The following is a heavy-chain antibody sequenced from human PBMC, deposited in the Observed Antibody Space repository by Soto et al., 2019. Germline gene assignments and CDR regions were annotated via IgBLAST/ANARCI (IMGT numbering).Heavy chain of an antibody. CDR2: INAGNGDT. CDR1: GYTFTSYP. Sequence: ASVKVSCKASGYTFTSYPMHWVRQAPGQGLEWMGWINAGNGDTKYSQKFQGSVTITRDTSVITAYMELSSLRSEDTSVYYCARDWTHYDSSGPGDYWGQGTLVTVSS. J-gene: IGHJ4*02. V-gene: IGHV1-3*01. CDR3: ARDWTHYDSSGPGDY. D-gene: IGHD3-22*01.